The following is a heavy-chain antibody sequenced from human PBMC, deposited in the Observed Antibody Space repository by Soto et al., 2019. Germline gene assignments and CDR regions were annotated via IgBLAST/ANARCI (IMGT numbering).Heavy chain of an antibody. V-gene: IGHV3-30*18. CDR3: AKDRGNIAVAAITGGGDFHI. CDR1: GFTLSSYG. CDR2: ISYDGDDQ. Sequence: QLVESGGGVVQPGTSLRLSCVASGFTLSSYGMHWVRQAPGKGLEWVAAISYDGDDQYYGDSVRGRFTISRDNSESTVYLQMTSLRADGTGVYYCAKDRGNIAVAAITGGGDFHIWGRGTMVAVSS. D-gene: IGHD6-19*01. J-gene: IGHJ3*02.